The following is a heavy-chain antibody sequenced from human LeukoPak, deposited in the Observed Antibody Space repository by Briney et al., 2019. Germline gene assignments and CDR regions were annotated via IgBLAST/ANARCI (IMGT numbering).Heavy chain of an antibody. Sequence: ASVKVSCKASGYTFTSYGISWVRQAPGQGLEWMGWISAYNGNTNYAQKLQGRVTMTRDTSISTAYMELSRLRSEDTAVYYCATILTGYHNWFDPWGQGTLVTVSS. CDR1: GYTFTSYG. CDR2: ISAYNGNT. V-gene: IGHV1-18*01. CDR3: ATILTGYHNWFDP. J-gene: IGHJ5*02. D-gene: IGHD3-9*01.